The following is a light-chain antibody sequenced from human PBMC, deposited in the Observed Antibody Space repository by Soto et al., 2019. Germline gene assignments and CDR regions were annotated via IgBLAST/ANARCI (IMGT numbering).Light chain of an antibody. Sequence: QSALTQPASVAGSPGQSITISCTGSGSDIGAYNYVSWYQQHPGKAPKLLIHGVTRRPSGVSSRFSASKSAYTASLTISGLQAEDEANYYCSSFTTSYFDVFGPGTKLTV. V-gene: IGLV2-14*01. CDR2: GVT. CDR3: SSFTTSYFDV. CDR1: GSDIGAYNY. J-gene: IGLJ1*01.